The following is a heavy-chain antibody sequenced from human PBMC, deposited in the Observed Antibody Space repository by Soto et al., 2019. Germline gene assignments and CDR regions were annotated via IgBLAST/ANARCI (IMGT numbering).Heavy chain of an antibody. CDR2: IKSKTDGGTT. D-gene: IGHD3-3*01. J-gene: IGHJ6*03. CDR1: GFTFSNAW. V-gene: IGHV3-15*01. CDR3: TTARWSGYYSHYYYYYMDV. Sequence: GGSLRLSCAASGFTFSNAWMSWVRQAPGKGLEWVGRIKSKTDGGTTDYAAPVKGRFTISRDDSKNTLYLQMNSLKTEDTAVYYCTTARWSGYYSHYYYYYMDVWGKGTTVTVSS.